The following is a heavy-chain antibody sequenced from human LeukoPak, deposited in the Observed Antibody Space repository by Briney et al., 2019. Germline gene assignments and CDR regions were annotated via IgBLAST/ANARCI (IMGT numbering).Heavy chain of an antibody. J-gene: IGHJ4*02. CDR3: PREGYSSSWSGDFDY. CDR1: GYSISSGYY. V-gene: IGHV4-38-2*02. Sequence: SETLSLTCAVSGYSISSGYYWGWIRQPPGKGLEWIGSIYHSGSTYYNPSLKSRVTISVDTSKNQFSLKLSSVTAADTAVYYCPREGYSSSWSGDFDYWAREPWSPSPQ. CDR2: IYHSGST. D-gene: IGHD6-13*01.